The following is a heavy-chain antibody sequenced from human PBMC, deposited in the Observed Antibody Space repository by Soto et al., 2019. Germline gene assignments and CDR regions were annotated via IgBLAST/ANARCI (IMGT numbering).Heavy chain of an antibody. CDR3: ARVGEVYGDYNY. D-gene: IGHD4-17*01. J-gene: IGHJ4*02. CDR1: RGSISSGGYY. V-gene: IGHV4-31*03. CDR2: IYYSGST. Sequence: QVQLQESGPGLVKPSQTLSLTCTVPRGSISSGGYYCSWIRQHPGKGLEWIGYIYYSGSTDYNPSLQSRVTLSVDTSKNQFSLKLSSVTAADTAVYYCARVGEVYGDYNYWGQGPLVTVSS.